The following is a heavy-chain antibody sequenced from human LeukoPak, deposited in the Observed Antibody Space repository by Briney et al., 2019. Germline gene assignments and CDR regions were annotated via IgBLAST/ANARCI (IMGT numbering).Heavy chain of an antibody. CDR3: ARLHIRTTGTMIDY. J-gene: IGHJ4*02. CDR1: GGSLSSGDYY. V-gene: IGHV4-30-4*08. Sequence: SQTLSFTCTVSGGSLSSGDYYWSWIRQPPGKGLEWIGYIYYTGSAYYNPSLKSRVDISVDTSKNQFSLKLRFVTAADTAVYYCARLHIRTTGTMIDYWGQGTLVTVSS. CDR2: IYYTGSA. D-gene: IGHD1-1*01.